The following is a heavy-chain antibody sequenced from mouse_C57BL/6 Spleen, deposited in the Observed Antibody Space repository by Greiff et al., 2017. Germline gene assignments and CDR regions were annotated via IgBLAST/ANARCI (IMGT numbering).Heavy chain of an antibody. J-gene: IGHJ4*01. CDR1: GFNINDYY. CDR3: TTLYGYDYAMDY. V-gene: IGHV14-1*01. CDR2: IDPEDGDT. D-gene: IGHD2-2*01. Sequence: VQLQQSGAELVRPGASVKLSCTASGFNINDYYMHWVKQRPEQGLEWIGRIDPEDGDTEYAPKFQGKATMTADTSSNTAYLQLSSLTAEDTAVYYCTTLYGYDYAMDYWGQGTSVTVSS.